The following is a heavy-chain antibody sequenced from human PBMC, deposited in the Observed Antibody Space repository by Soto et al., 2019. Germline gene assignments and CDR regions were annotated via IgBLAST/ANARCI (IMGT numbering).Heavy chain of an antibody. Sequence: SVKVSCKASGGTFSSYAISWVRQAPGQGLEWMGGIIPIFGTANYAQKFQGRVTITADESTSTAYMELSSLRSEDTAVYYCARRSKYYDSSGSPVRYFDYWGQGTLVTVSS. CDR2: IIPIFGTA. J-gene: IGHJ4*02. CDR1: GGTFSSYA. V-gene: IGHV1-69*13. D-gene: IGHD3-22*01. CDR3: ARRSKYYDSSGSPVRYFDY.